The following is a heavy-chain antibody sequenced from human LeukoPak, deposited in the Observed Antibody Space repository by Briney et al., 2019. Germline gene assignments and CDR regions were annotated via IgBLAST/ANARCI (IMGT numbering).Heavy chain of an antibody. J-gene: IGHJ4*02. V-gene: IGHV3-30*18. D-gene: IGHD3-16*01. CDR1: GSTFSSYG. CDR2: ISYDGSNK. CDR3: AKGGRDVDY. Sequence: GGSLRLSCAASGSTFSSYGMHWVRQAPGKGLEWVAVISYDGSNKYYADSVKGRFTISRDNSKNTLYLQMNSLRAEDTAVYYCAKGGRDVDYWGQETLVTVSS.